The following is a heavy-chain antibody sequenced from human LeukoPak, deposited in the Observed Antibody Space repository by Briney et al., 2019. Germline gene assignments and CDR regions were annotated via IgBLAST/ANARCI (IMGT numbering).Heavy chain of an antibody. CDR3: ARGTGGLFHYPGPFDY. D-gene: IGHD3-10*01. Sequence: GGSLRLSCAASGFTFSDYAMNWVRQAPGKGLEWVSSISSSSSYIYYADSVKGRFTISRDNAKNSLYLQMNSLRAEDTAVYYCARGTGGLFHYPGPFDYWGQGTLVTVSS. CDR1: GFTFSDYA. J-gene: IGHJ4*02. V-gene: IGHV3-21*01. CDR2: ISSSSSYI.